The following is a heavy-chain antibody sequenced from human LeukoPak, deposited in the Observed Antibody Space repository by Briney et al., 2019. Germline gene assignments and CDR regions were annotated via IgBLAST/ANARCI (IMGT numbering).Heavy chain of an antibody. V-gene: IGHV3-15*01. Sequence: GGSLRLSCVASGFTFSNAWMSWVRQAPIKGLEWVGRIKRKIDGETTDYAAPAKGRFTTSRDDSKNTLYLQMNSLKTEDTAVYYCTSEDQGGFDYWGRGTLVTVSP. D-gene: IGHD1-26*01. CDR1: GFTFSNAW. CDR3: TSEDQGGFDY. CDR2: IKRKIDGETT. J-gene: IGHJ4*02.